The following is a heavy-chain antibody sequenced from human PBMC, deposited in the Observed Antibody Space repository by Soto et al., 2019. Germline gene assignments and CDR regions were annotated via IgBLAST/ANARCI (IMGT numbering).Heavy chain of an antibody. J-gene: IGHJ4*02. V-gene: IGHV5-10-1*01. Sequence: GESLKISCKGSGYSFAGYWITWVRQKPGEGLEWMGRIDPSDSQTYYSPSFRGHVTISVTKSITTVFLQWSSLRASDTAMYYCARQIYDSDTGPNFQYHFDSWGQGTPVTVSS. CDR3: ARQIYDSDTGPNFQYHFDS. CDR2: IDPSDSQT. CDR1: GYSFAGYW. D-gene: IGHD3-22*01.